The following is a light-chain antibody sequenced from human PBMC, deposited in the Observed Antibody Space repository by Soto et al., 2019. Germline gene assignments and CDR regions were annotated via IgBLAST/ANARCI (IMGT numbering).Light chain of an antibody. CDR2: EVS. J-gene: IGLJ3*02. CDR3: CSYTASDIWV. Sequence: QSVLTQPASVSGSPGQSITISCTGTSSDVGGYNYVSWYQQHPGKAPKLMIYEVSNRPSGVSDRFSGSKSGNTASLTISGLQADDEADYFCCSYTASDIWVFGGGTKVTVL. CDR1: SSDVGGYNY. V-gene: IGLV2-14*01.